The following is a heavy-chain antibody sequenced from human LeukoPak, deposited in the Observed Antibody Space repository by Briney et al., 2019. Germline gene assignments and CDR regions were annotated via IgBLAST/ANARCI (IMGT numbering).Heavy chain of an antibody. CDR3: ARGITYYDSSGYYEPPDY. J-gene: IGHJ4*02. CDR1: GFTFSSYW. CDR2: INSDGSST. V-gene: IGHV3-74*01. D-gene: IGHD3-22*01. Sequence: GGSLRLSWAASGFTFSSYWMHWVRQAPGKGLVWVSRINSDGSSTSYADSVKGRFTISRDNAKNTLYLQMNSLRAEDTAVYYCARGITYYDSSGYYEPPDYWGQGTLVTVSS.